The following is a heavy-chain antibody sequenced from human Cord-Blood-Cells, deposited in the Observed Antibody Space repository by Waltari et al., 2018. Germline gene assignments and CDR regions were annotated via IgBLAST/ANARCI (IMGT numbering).Heavy chain of an antibody. V-gene: IGHV3-49*03. CDR2: IRSKAYGGTT. Sequence: EVQLVESGGGLVQPGRSLRLSCTASGFTFGDYAMSWFRQAPGKGLEWVGFIRSKAYGGTTEYAASVKGSFTISRDDSKSIAYLQMNSLKTEDTAVYYCTRDADSSGWYVDYWGQGTLVTVSS. D-gene: IGHD6-19*01. J-gene: IGHJ4*02. CDR1: GFTFGDYA. CDR3: TRDADSSGWYVDY.